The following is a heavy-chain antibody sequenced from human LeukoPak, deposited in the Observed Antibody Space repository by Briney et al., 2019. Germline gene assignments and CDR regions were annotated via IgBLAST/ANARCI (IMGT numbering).Heavy chain of an antibody. CDR1: GGSISSSSYY. J-gene: IGHJ6*02. CDR2: IYYSGST. V-gene: IGHV4-39*01. D-gene: IGHD5-12*01. CDR3: ARHQKHIVATISPFYYYYGMDV. Sequence: PSETLSLTCTVSGGSISSSSYYWGRIRQPPGKGLEWIGSIYYSGSTYYNPSLKSRVTISVDTSKNQFSLKLSSVTAADTAVYYCARHQKHIVATISPFYYYYGMDVWGQGTTVTVSS.